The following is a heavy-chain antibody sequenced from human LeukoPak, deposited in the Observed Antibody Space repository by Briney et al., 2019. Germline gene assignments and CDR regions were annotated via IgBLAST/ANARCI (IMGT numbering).Heavy chain of an antibody. Sequence: SETLSLTCTVSGGSISSSSYYWGWIRQPPGKGLEWIGSIYYSGSTYYNPSLKSRVTISVDTSKNQFSLKLSSVTAADTAVYYCARRQPPNSSGWFHYYYYMDVWGKGTTVTISS. D-gene: IGHD6-19*01. CDR1: GGSISSSSYY. J-gene: IGHJ6*03. CDR3: ARRQPPNSSGWFHYYYYMDV. V-gene: IGHV4-39*07. CDR2: IYYSGST.